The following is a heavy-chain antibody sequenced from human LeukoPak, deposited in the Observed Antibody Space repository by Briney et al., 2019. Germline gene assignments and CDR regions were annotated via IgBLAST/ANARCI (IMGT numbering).Heavy chain of an antibody. CDR3: ARVQSPYFYDILTGYSTFDY. V-gene: IGHV1-18*01. D-gene: IGHD3-9*01. J-gene: IGHJ4*02. CDR2: ISAYNGNT. Sequence: ASVKVSCKASGYTFTSYGISWVRQAPGQRLEWMGWISAYNGNTNYAQKLQGRVTMTTDTSTSTAYMELRSLRSDDTAVYYCARVQSPYFYDILTGYSTFDYWGQGTLVTVSS. CDR1: GYTFTSYG.